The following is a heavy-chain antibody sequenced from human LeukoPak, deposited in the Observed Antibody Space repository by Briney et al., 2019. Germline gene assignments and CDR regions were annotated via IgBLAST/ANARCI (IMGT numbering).Heavy chain of an antibody. J-gene: IGHJ5*02. CDR3: ARGGYCSSTSCSFHNWFDP. V-gene: IGHV1-8*01. Sequence: GASVKVSCKASGYTFTSYDIHWVRQATGQGLEWMGWINPNSGDTGYAQKFQGRVTMTRNTSISTAYMELSSLRSEDTAVYYWARGGYCSSTSCSFHNWFDPWGQGTLVTVSS. CDR1: GYTFTSYD. D-gene: IGHD2-2*01. CDR2: INPNSGDT.